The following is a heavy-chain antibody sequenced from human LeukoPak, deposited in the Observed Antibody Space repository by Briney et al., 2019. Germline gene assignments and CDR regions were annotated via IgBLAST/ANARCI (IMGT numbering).Heavy chain of an antibody. CDR3: ARLLGYSFDY. V-gene: IGHV4-59*08. Sequence: SETLSLTCTVSGSSISSYYWSWIRQPPGKGLEWIGYIYYSGSTNYNPSLKSRVTISVDTSKNQFSLKLSSVTAADTAVYYCARLLGYSFDYWGQGTLVTVSS. D-gene: IGHD2-21*01. CDR2: IYYSGST. CDR1: GSSISSYY. J-gene: IGHJ4*02.